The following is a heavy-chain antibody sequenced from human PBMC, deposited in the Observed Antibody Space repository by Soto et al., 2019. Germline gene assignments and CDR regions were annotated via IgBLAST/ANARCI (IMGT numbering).Heavy chain of an antibody. Sequence: QVQLQESGPGLVKPSGTLSLTCAVSGGSISSSNWWSWVRQPPGKGREWIGEIYHSGSTNYNPSLKSRVTISVDKSKNQFSLKLSSVTAADTAVYYCARWYYYDSSGYYYGVAFDIWGQGTMVTVSS. V-gene: IGHV4-4*02. D-gene: IGHD3-22*01. J-gene: IGHJ3*02. CDR3: ARWYYYDSSGYYYGVAFDI. CDR1: GGSISSSNW. CDR2: IYHSGST.